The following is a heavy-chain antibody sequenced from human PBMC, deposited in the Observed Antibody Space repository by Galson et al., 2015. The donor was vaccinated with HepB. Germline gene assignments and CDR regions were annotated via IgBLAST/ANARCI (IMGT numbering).Heavy chain of an antibody. J-gene: IGHJ4*02. CDR1: GGSFSGYH. D-gene: IGHD1-26*01. CDR3: ARVGPGSYFY. V-gene: IGHV4-34*01. Sequence: SETLSLTCAVYGGSFSGYHWSWIRQPPGKGLEWIGEINHSGSTNYNPSLKSRVTILVDTSKNQFSLKLSSVTAADTAVYYCARVGPGSYFYWGQGTLVTVSS. CDR2: INHSGST.